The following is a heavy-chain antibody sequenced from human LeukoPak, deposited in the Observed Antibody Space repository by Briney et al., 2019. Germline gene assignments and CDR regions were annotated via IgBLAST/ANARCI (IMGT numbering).Heavy chain of an antibody. CDR1: GGSVSNGNFY. CDR2: IYYTGSA. Sequence: SETLSLTCTVSGGSVSNGNFYWSWLRQPPGKALEWIGYIYYTGSAYYSPSLEGRVRISVDTSKNQFSVKLNSVTAADTAVYYCAAVARGVIIKGGQGTLVTVSS. CDR3: AAVARGVIIK. V-gene: IGHV4-61*01. D-gene: IGHD3-10*01. J-gene: IGHJ4*02.